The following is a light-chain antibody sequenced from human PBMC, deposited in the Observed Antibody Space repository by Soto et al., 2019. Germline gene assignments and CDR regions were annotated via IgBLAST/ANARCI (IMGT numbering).Light chain of an antibody. CDR3: MQALQSLT. CDR2: FGS. Sequence: EIVMTQSPLTLPVTPGEPASSSCRSSQSLLYNNTYNYLDWYVQKPGQSPQLLIYFGSNRAPGVPDRFSGSGSGTDFTLKINRVEAEDVGTYYCMQALQSLTFGQGTRREIK. V-gene: IGKV2-28*01. CDR1: QSLLYNNTYNY. J-gene: IGKJ5*01.